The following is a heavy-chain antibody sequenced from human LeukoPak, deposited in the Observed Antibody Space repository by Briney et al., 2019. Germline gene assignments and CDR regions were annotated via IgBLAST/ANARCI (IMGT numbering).Heavy chain of an antibody. D-gene: IGHD2-2*01. CDR2: ISWNSGSI. V-gene: IGHV3-9*02. Sequence: PGGSLRLSCAASGFTSDDYAMHWVRQAPGKGLEWVSGISWNSGSIGYADSVKGRFTISRDNAKNSLYLQMNSLRAEDTALYYCAKDMGHCSSTGCPIQHWGQGTLVTVSS. CDR3: AKDMGHCSSTGCPIQH. J-gene: IGHJ1*01. CDR1: GFTSDDYA.